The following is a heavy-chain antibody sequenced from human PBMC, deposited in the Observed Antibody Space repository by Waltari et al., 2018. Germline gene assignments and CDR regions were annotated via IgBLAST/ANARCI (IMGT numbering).Heavy chain of an antibody. Sequence: QLQLQESGPGLVKPSETLSLTCTVSGGSLSSSSYHWVWIRQPPGKGLEWFGSIYYSGSTYYNPSLKSRVTISVDTSKNQFSLKLSSVTAADTAVYYCARDKCRGGSCPTEVDYWGQGTLVTVSS. D-gene: IGHD2-15*01. CDR1: GGSLSSSSYH. CDR3: ARDKCRGGSCPTEVDY. J-gene: IGHJ4*02. V-gene: IGHV4-39*07. CDR2: IYYSGST.